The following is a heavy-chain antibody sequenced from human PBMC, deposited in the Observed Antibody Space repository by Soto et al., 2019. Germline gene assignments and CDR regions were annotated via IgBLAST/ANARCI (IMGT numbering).Heavy chain of an antibody. CDR2: ISAYNGNT. CDR1: GYTFTSYG. J-gene: IGHJ6*02. Sequence: GASVKVSCKASGYTFTSYGISWVRQAPGQGLEWMGWISAYNGNTNYAQKLQGRVTMTTDTSTSTAYMELRSLRSDDTAVYYRAREWFGELLNYYYYGMDVWGQGTTVTVSS. CDR3: AREWFGELLNYYYYGMDV. V-gene: IGHV1-18*01. D-gene: IGHD3-10*01.